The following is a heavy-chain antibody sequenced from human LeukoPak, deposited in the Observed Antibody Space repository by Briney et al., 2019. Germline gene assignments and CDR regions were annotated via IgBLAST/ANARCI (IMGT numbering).Heavy chain of an antibody. Sequence: PSETLSLTCAVYGGSFSGYYWSWIRQPPGKGLEWIGEINHSGSTNYNPSLKSRVTISVDTSKNQFSLKLSSVTAADTAVYYCARSFAGVVVTASDYWGQGTLVTVSS. CDR2: INHSGST. CDR3: ARSFAGVVVTASDY. CDR1: GGSFSGYY. J-gene: IGHJ4*02. V-gene: IGHV4-34*01. D-gene: IGHD2-21*02.